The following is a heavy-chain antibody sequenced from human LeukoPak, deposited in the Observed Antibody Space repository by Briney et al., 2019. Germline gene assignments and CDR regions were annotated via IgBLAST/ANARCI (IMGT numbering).Heavy chain of an antibody. V-gene: IGHV4-39*07. CDR1: GGSISTSGYY. D-gene: IGHD3-22*01. Sequence: SETLSLTCTVSGGSISTSGYYWGWVRQPPGKGLEWIGSIFYRGSTYYNPSLKSRVTISVDTSKNQFSLKLSSVTAADTAVYYCARRKYYYDSSGYTPYFDYWGQGTLVTVSS. CDR2: IFYRGST. J-gene: IGHJ4*02. CDR3: ARRKYYYDSSGYTPYFDY.